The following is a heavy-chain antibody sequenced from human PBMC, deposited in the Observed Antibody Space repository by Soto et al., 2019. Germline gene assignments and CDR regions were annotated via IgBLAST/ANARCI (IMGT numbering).Heavy chain of an antibody. Sequence: ASVKVSCKVSGYSLNELCMHWVRQPPGKGREWIGGFYPEEGTMIYAQNLQGRVTMTEDTSTDTAYMELNSLTSEDPAIYYCATDLGVALSPLSILYFQQWGQGXVVTVSS. CDR2: FYPEEGTM. CDR3: ATDLGVALSPLSILYFQQ. D-gene: IGHD3-10*01. J-gene: IGHJ1*01. V-gene: IGHV1-24*01. CDR1: GYSLNELC.